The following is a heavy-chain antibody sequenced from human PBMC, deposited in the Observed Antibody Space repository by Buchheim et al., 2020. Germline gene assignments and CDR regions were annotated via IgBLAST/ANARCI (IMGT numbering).Heavy chain of an antibody. CDR3: AKGEVVYSSGWDFDY. CDR2: ISYDGSNK. Sequence: QVQLVESGGGVVQPGRSLRLSCAASGFTFSSYGMHWVRQAPGKGLEWVAVISYDGSNKYYADSAKGRFPITSNNSKTPLSLQMNSLRAEDTAVYYCAKGEVVYSSGWDFDYWGQGTL. J-gene: IGHJ4*02. V-gene: IGHV3-30*18. D-gene: IGHD6-19*01. CDR1: GFTFSSYG.